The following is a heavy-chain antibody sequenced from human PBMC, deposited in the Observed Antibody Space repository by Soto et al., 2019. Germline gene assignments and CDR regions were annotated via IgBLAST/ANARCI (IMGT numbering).Heavy chain of an antibody. V-gene: IGHV3-23*01. CDR2: MSGSDDST. CDR1: GFTFSSYA. Sequence: EGSLRLSCAASGFTFSSYAMSWVRQAPGKGLEWVSGMSGSDDSTYYADSVKGRFTISRDNSKNTLYLQMNSLRAEDTAVYYCARAGHSSSSEGANWFDPWGQGTMVTVYS. J-gene: IGHJ5*02. CDR3: ARAGHSSSSEGANWFDP. D-gene: IGHD6-6*01.